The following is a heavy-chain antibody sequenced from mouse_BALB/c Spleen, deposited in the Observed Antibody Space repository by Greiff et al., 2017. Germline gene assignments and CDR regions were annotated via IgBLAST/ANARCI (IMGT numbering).Heavy chain of an antibody. CDR1: GFDFSRYW. Sequence: EVQLQQSGGGLVQPGGSLKLSCAASGFDFSRYWMSWVRQAPGKGLEWIGEINPDSSTINYTPSLKDKFIISRDNAKNTLYLQMSKVRSEDTALYYCARIYDGYYVRYFDVWGAGTTVTVSS. D-gene: IGHD2-3*01. CDR2: INPDSSTI. CDR3: ARIYDGYYVRYFDV. J-gene: IGHJ1*01. V-gene: IGHV4-1*02.